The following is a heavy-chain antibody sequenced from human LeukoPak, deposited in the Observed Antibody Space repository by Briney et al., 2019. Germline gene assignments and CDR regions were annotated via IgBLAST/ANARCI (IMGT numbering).Heavy chain of an antibody. V-gene: IGHV4-39*07. J-gene: IGHJ4*02. D-gene: IGHD4/OR15-4a*01. CDR2: IYQSGPT. Sequence: AETLSLTCIVSGGSITSNGCYWAWIRQPPGMGLEWTGSIYQSGPTYYNSSLKSRVSMSIATSKNQFSLTLRSVTAADTAVYFCARGGTMVSTIGYWGQGTLVTVSS. CDR1: GGSITSNGCY. CDR3: ARGGTMVSTIGY.